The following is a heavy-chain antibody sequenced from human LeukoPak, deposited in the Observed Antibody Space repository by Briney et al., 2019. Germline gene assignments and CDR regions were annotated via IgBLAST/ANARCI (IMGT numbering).Heavy chain of an antibody. Sequence: PGGSLRLSCAASGFTFSSYAMSCVRQAPGKGLEWVSAISGSGGSTYYADSVKGRFTISRDNSKNTLYLQMNSLRAEDTAVYYCAETDDYSDYGGYWGQGTLVTVSS. CDR1: GFTFSSYA. J-gene: IGHJ4*02. CDR3: AETDDYSDYGGY. CDR2: ISGSGGST. D-gene: IGHD4-11*01. V-gene: IGHV3-23*01.